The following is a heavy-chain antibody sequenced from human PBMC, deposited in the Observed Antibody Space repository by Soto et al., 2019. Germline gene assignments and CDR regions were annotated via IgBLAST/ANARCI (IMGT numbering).Heavy chain of an antibody. J-gene: IGHJ5*02. CDR3: ARYSPPKKSYASNPGWFDP. D-gene: IGHD3-22*01. CDR2: VRDTGST. CDR1: GGSMNIYY. Sequence: QVQLQESGPGQVKPSETLSLTCTVSGGSMNIYYWTWIRQPPGKGLEWIGYVRDTGSTNYNPSLMCRLTISRDTSSNQFSLSLSSVTAADTAVYFCARYSPPKKSYASNPGWFDPWGQGTLVAVSS. V-gene: IGHV4-59*03.